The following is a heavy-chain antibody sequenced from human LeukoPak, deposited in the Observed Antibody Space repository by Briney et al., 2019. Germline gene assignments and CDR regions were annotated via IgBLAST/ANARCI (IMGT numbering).Heavy chain of an antibody. Sequence: GASVKVSCKASGGTFSSYAISWVRQAPGQGLEWMGGIIPIFGTANYAQKFQGRVTITADKSTSTAYMELSSLRSEDTAVYYCARGFSSIAPAGAYWGQGTLVTVSS. CDR2: IIPIFGTA. CDR3: ARGFSSIAPAGAY. D-gene: IGHD6-25*01. V-gene: IGHV1-69*06. CDR1: GGTFSSYA. J-gene: IGHJ4*02.